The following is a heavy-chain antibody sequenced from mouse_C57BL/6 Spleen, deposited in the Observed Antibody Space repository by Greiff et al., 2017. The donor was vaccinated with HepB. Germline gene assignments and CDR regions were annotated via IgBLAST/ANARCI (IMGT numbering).Heavy chain of an antibody. D-gene: IGHD4-1*01. Sequence: EVQGVESGGGLVKPGGSLKLSCAASGFTFSDYGMHWVRQAPEKGLEWVAYISSGSSTIYSADTVKGRFTISRDNAKNNMFLQMTSLRSEDTAMYYCARRNGDDAMDYWGQGTAVTVSS. CDR1: GFTFSDYG. CDR2: ISSGSSTI. J-gene: IGHJ4*01. V-gene: IGHV5-17*01. CDR3: ARRNGDDAMDY.